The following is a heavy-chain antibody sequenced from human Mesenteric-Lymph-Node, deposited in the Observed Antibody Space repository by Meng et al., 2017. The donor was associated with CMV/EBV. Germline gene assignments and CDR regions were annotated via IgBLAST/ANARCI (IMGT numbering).Heavy chain of an antibody. CDR1: ASTFTSSA. CDR3: ARETSIAAAAAFDY. Sequence: ASASTFTSSAMHWVRQAPGQRLEWMGWINAGNGNTKSSQKFQGRVTITRDTSASTAYMELSSLRSEDTAVYYCARETSIAAAAAFDYWGQGTLVTVSS. D-gene: IGHD6-13*01. CDR2: INAGNGNT. V-gene: IGHV1-3*01. J-gene: IGHJ4*02.